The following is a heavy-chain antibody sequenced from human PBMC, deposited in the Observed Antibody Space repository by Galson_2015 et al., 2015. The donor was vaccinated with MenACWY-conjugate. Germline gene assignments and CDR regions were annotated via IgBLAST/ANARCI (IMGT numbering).Heavy chain of an antibody. CDR2: ISGSGGSA. J-gene: IGHJ6*02. CDR1: GFTFSSYA. CDR3: AKGNYGILTGYYNYYYYYGMDV. Sequence: SLRLSCAASGFTFSSYAMSWVRQAPGKGLEWVSAISGSGGSAYYADSVKGRFTISRDNSKNTLYLQMNSLRAEDTAVYYCAKGNYGILTGYYNYYYYYGMDVWGQGTTVTVSS. D-gene: IGHD3-9*01. V-gene: IGHV3-23*01.